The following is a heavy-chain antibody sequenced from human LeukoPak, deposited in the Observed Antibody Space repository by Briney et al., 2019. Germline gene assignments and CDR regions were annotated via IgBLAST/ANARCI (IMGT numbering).Heavy chain of an antibody. Sequence: PGGSLRLSCAASGFTFSSYAMSWVRQAPGKGLEWVSAISGSGGSTYYADSVKGRFTISRDNSKNTLYLQMNSLRAEDTAVYYCTKVQDSGSYYNYWGQGTLVTVSS. CDR3: TKVQDSGSYYNY. D-gene: IGHD1-26*01. V-gene: IGHV3-23*01. CDR2: ISGSGGST. CDR1: GFTFSSYA. J-gene: IGHJ4*02.